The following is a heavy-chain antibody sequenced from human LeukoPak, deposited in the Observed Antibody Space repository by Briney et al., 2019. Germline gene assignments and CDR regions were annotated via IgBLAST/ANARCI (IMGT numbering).Heavy chain of an antibody. J-gene: IGHJ3*02. Sequence: SETLSLTCTVSGGSISSYYWSWIRQPPGKGLEWIGYIYYSGSTNYNPSLKSRVTISVDTSKNQFSLKLSSVTAADTAVYYCARRSSGWYGGDDAFDIWGQGKMVTVSS. CDR1: GGSISSYY. CDR3: ARRSSGWYGGDDAFDI. V-gene: IGHV4-59*08. D-gene: IGHD6-19*01. CDR2: IYYSGST.